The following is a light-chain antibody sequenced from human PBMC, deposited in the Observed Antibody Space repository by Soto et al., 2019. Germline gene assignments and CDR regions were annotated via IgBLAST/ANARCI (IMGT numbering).Light chain of an antibody. CDR2: DVN. Sequence: QSALTQPASVSGSPGQSITLSCTGTSSDIGGYDYVSWYQRHQGKAPKLIIYDVNNRPSGVSNRYSGSKSGNTAALTISGLQAEDEADYYCTSYASGSSHVVFGGGNQLTVL. CDR3: TSYASGSSHVV. V-gene: IGLV2-14*01. J-gene: IGLJ2*01. CDR1: SSDIGGYDY.